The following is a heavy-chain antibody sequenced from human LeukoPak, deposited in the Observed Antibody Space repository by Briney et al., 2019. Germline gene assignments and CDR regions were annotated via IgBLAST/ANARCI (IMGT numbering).Heavy chain of an antibody. CDR3: ATSYDGKTAPYDL. V-gene: IGHV4-4*09. CDR1: GDSISNYH. D-gene: IGHD4-23*01. J-gene: IGHJ5*02. Sequence: SETLSLTCSVSGDSISNYHWSWIRQPPGKGLEWIGYVYSSGSTYYSPSLNGRVTMSVDRSKNKFSLNLTSVTAADTAVYYCATSYDGKTAPYDLWGHGTLVTVSS. CDR2: VYSSGST.